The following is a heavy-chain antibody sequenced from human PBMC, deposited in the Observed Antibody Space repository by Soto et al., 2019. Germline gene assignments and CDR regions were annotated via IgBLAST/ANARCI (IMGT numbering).Heavy chain of an antibody. D-gene: IGHD3-9*01. CDR1: EYSFSSYA. CDR3: ARTFDTITYYFDY. Sequence: GGALRLSCAASEYSFSSYAMHWIRQAPGKGLEWVAVISFDGNIIQYADSVKGRFIISRDNSKNTLYLQMNSLRGEDTAVYYCARTFDTITYYFDYWGQGTLVTVSS. V-gene: IGHV3-30*16. J-gene: IGHJ4*02. CDR2: ISFDGNII.